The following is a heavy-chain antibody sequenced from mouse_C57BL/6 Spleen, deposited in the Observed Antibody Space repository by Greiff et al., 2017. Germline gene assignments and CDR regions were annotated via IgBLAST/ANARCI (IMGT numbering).Heavy chain of an antibody. CDR2: ISDGGSYT. CDR3: ARDYCGFDY. CDR1: GFTFSSYA. Sequence: EVQRVESGGGLVKPGGSLKLSCAASGFTFSSYAMSWVRQTPEKRLEWVATISDGGSYTYYPDNVTGRFTISRDNAKINLYMQISQLNSEDTSMYYCARDYCGFDYWGQGTTLTVSS. D-gene: IGHD1-1*01. V-gene: IGHV5-4*01. J-gene: IGHJ2*01.